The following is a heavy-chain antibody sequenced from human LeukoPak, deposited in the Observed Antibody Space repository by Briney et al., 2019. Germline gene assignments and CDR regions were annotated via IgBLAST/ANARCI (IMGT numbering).Heavy chain of an antibody. D-gene: IGHD3-10*01. CDR3: ARRERITMVRGAHYYYYYYMDV. CDR1: GGSFSGYY. CDR2: INHSGST. Sequence: SETLSLTCAVYGGSFSGYYWSWIRQPPGKGLEWTGEINHSGSTNYNPSLKSRVTISVDTSKNQFSLKLSSVTAADTAVYYCARRERITMVRGAHYYYYYYMDVWGKGTTVTVSS. J-gene: IGHJ6*03. V-gene: IGHV4-34*01.